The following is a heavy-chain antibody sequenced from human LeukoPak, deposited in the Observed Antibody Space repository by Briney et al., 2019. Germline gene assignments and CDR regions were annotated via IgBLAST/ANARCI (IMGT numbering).Heavy chain of an antibody. CDR1: GFIFSYYW. J-gene: IGHJ4*02. CDR2: IKEDGSDK. Sequence: GESLKISCAASGFIFSYYWMSWVRQAPGKGLEWVANIKEDGSDKYCVDSVKGRFTISRHNAENSLYLQMNSLRAEDTAVYYCARYDGGVAIDYWGQGTLVTVSS. V-gene: IGHV3-7*01. CDR3: ARYDGGVAIDY. D-gene: IGHD3-16*01.